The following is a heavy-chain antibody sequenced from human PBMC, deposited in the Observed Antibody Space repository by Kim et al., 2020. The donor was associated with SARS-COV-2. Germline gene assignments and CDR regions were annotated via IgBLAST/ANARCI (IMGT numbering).Heavy chain of an antibody. Sequence: RGSLRLSCAASGFTFSSYSMNWVRQAPGKGLEWVSYISSSSSTIYYADSVKGRFTISRDNAKNSLYLQMNSLRDEDTAVYYCARGGNDRTPRPNYYYYGMDVWGQGTTVTVSS. J-gene: IGHJ6*02. CDR3: ARGGNDRTPRPNYYYYGMDV. D-gene: IGHD3-22*01. CDR1: GFTFSSYS. CDR2: ISSSSSTI. V-gene: IGHV3-48*02.